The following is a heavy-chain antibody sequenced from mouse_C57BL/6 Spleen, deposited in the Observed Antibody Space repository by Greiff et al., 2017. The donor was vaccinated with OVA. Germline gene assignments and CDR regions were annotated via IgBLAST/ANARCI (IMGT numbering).Heavy chain of an antibody. J-gene: IGHJ4*01. CDR3: ARDGSSLDDAMDY. CDR1: GYTFTSYW. CDR2: IYPSDSET. Sequence: QVQLQQPGAELVRPGSSVKLSCKASGYTFTSYWLDWVKQRPGQGLEWIGNIYPSDSETHYNQKFKDKATLTVDKSSSTAYMQLSSLTSEDSAVYDCARDGSSLDDAMDYWGQGTSVTVSS. D-gene: IGHD1-1*01. V-gene: IGHV1-61*01.